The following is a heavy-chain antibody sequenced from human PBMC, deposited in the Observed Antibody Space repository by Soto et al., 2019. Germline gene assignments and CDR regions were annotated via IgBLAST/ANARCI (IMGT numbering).Heavy chain of an antibody. J-gene: IGHJ4*02. CDR2: IWHSGST. V-gene: IGHV4-59*12. CDR3: ARDYASGSGPEY. Sequence: SETLSLTCIVSGGSISSSYWSWIRQPPGKGLEWIGYIWHSGSTNSNPSLKSRVTISVDTSKNQFSLRLTSVTAADTAVYYCARDYASGSGPEYWGQGTLVTVSS. D-gene: IGHD3-10*01. CDR1: GGSISSSY.